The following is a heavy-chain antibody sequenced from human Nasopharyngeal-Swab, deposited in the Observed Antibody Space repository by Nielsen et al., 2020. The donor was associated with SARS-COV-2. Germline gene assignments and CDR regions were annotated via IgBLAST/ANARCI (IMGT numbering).Heavy chain of an antibody. CDR2: IAHDASNE. V-gene: IGHV3-30*03. Sequence: GGSLRPSCAASGFTFSSFGVHWVRQAPGKGLEWVAFIAHDASNEYYGDSVKGRFSISRDSSKNTLYLQMDSLRGEDTAVYYCARDAPAHYGAFYWGRGTLVTVSS. J-gene: IGHJ4*02. CDR3: ARDAPAHYGAFY. CDR1: GFTFSSFG. D-gene: IGHD4-17*01.